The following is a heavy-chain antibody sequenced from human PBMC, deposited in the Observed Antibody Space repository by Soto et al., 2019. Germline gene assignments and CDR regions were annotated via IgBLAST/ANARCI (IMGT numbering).Heavy chain of an antibody. V-gene: IGHV3-64*01. CDR3: ARAPSYYGLAKYYFDY. J-gene: IGHJ4*02. CDR1: GFTFSSYT. CDR2: ISTNGGSA. D-gene: IGHD3-10*01. Sequence: PGGSLRLSCAASGFTFSSYTMHWVRQAPGRGLEYVSSISTNGGSAYYANSVEGRFTITRDNSKNTLFLQMGSLRAEDMAVYYCARAPSYYGLAKYYFDYWGQGALVTVSS.